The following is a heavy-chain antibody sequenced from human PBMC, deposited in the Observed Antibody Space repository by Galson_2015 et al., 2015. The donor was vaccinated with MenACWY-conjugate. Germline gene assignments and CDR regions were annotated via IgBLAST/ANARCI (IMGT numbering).Heavy chain of an antibody. Sequence: SLRLSCAASGFDFDDYAMSWVRQAPGKGLQWVAGVGLGGGSIIYTDPVRGRFTISRDNSKNTLDLQMDSLRVEDTAVYYCAKVIYGASYYFEHWGQGSPV. CDR1: GFDFDDYA. CDR3: AKVIYGASYYFEH. J-gene: IGHJ4*02. D-gene: IGHD3/OR15-3a*01. CDR2: VGLGGGSI. V-gene: IGHV3-23*01.